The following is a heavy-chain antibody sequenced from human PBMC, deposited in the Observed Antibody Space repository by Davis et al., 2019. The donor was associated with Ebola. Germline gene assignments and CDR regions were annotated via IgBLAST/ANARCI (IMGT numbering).Heavy chain of an antibody. D-gene: IGHD2-21*01. CDR3: ARANEVVVIATTSYYFDY. Sequence: SVKVSCKASAGTFSSYAISWVRQAPGQGLEWMGRIIPILGIANYAQKLQGRVTMTTDTSTSTAYMELRSLRSDDTAVYYCARANEVVVIATTSYYFDYWGQGTLVTVSS. V-gene: IGHV1-69*04. J-gene: IGHJ4*02. CDR2: IIPILGIA. CDR1: AGTFSSYA.